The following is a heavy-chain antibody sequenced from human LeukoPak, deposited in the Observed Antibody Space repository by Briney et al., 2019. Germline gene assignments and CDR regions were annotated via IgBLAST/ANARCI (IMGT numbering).Heavy chain of an antibody. CDR2: ISGGSDNI. CDR3: AKDVRGGYSNSKAFDI. CDR1: GFTFSSYA. D-gene: IGHD3-10*02. V-gene: IGHV3-23*01. J-gene: IGHJ3*02. Sequence: TGGSLRLSCAASGFTFSSYAMRWVRQAPGMGLEWVSVISGGSDNIYYADSVKGRFTISRDNSKNTLYLQMNSLRADDTAVYSCAKDVRGGYSNSKAFDIWGQGTMVTVSS.